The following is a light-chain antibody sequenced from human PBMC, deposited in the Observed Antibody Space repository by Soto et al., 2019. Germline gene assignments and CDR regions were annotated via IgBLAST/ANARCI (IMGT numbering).Light chain of an antibody. CDR3: QQYGVSPT. Sequence: EIVLTQSPGTLSLSPGERATLSCRASQTISNTFLAWYQQRPGQAPRLLIYGPSGRAAGIPDRFSGSGSGTDFTLSISRLEPEDFAVYYCQQYGVSPTFGGGTKVEIK. J-gene: IGKJ4*01. V-gene: IGKV3-20*01. CDR1: QTISNTF. CDR2: GPS.